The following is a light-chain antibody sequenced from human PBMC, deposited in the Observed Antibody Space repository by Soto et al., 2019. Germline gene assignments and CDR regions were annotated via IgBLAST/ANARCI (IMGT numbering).Light chain of an antibody. CDR3: QQFGSSPGFT. CDR2: GAS. CDR1: QSINSSY. V-gene: IGKV3-20*01. Sequence: EIVLTQSPCTLSLSPGERATLSCRASQSINSSYLAWYQQKPGHAPRLLIYGASSRANGIPERFSGSGSGTDFTLTISRLEPEDFAVYYCQQFGSSPGFTFGPGTKVEIK. J-gene: IGKJ3*01.